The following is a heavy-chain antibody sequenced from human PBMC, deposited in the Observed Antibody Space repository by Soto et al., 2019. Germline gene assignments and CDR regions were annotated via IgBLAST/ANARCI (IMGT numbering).Heavy chain of an antibody. Sequence: GGSLRLSCTASGFTFGDYAMSWFRQAPGKGLEWVGFIRSKAYGGTTEYAASVKGRFTISRDDSKSIAYLQMNSLKTEDTAVYYCTSHCNSASCYALYAFDIWGQGTMVTVSS. CDR3: TSHCNSASCYALYAFDI. CDR2: IRSKAYGGTT. V-gene: IGHV3-49*03. CDR1: GFTFGDYA. J-gene: IGHJ3*02. D-gene: IGHD2-2*01.